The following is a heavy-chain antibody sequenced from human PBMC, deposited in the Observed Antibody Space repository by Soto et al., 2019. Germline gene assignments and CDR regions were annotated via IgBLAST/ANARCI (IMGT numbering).Heavy chain of an antibody. CDR1: GFTFSSYA. CDR3: AKGQNTVVTNYYYYGMDV. V-gene: IGHV3-23*01. CDR2: ISGSGGST. Sequence: GGSLRPSCAASGFTFSSYAMSWVRQAPGKGLEWVSAISGSGGSTYYADSVKGRFTISRDNSKNTLYLQMNSLRAEDTAVYYCAKGQNTVVTNYYYYGMDVWGQGTTVTVSS. J-gene: IGHJ6*02. D-gene: IGHD2-21*02.